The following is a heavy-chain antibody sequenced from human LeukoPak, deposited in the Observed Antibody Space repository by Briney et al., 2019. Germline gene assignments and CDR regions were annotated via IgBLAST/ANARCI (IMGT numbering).Heavy chain of an antibody. D-gene: IGHD3-10*01. V-gene: IGHV2-5*02. CDR3: AGGSGRTFDY. Sequence: KSGPTLVNPTQTLTLTCTFSGFSLSTSGVGVGWIRQPPGEALEWLALIYWDDDERYRPSLKNRLTITKDTSKNQVVLTMTSMDPVDTATYYCAGGSGRTFDYWGQGTLVTVSS. J-gene: IGHJ4*02. CDR2: IYWDDDE. CDR1: GFSLSTSGVG.